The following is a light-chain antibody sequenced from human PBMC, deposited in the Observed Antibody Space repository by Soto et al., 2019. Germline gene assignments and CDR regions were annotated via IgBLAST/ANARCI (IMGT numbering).Light chain of an antibody. CDR1: RSVSSS. CDR2: GAS. J-gene: IGKJ2*01. V-gene: IGKV3-15*01. CDR3: QQYNNWPPLT. Sequence: EIVLTQSPATLSVSPGETATLLCRASRSVSSSVAWYQQRPGRAPRLLISGASTRATDVPARFTGSGSGTEFALTISSLQSEDFAVYYCQQYNNWPPLTFGQGTKLEIK.